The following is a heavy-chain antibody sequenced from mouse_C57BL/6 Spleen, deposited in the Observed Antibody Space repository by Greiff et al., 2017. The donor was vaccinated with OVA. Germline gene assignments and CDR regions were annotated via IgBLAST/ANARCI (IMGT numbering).Heavy chain of an antibody. CDR3: ARWGPFDY. J-gene: IGHJ2*01. CDR2: INPSSGYT. Sequence: VQVVESGAELARPGASVKMSCKASGYTFTSYTMHWVKQRPGQGLEWIGYINPSSGYTKYNQKFKDKATLTADKSSSTAYMQLSSLTSEDSAVYYCARWGPFDYWGQGTTLTVSS. V-gene: IGHV1-4*01. CDR1: GYTFTSYT.